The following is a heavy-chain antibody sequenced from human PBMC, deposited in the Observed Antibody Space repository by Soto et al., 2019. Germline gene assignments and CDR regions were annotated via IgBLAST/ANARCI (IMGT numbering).Heavy chain of an antibody. CDR3: ARDFAYFDS. Sequence: PSETLSLTCTVSGGSFKSGSYSWSWIRQPPGKGLEWIGYVYHTGRTSYNPPLKSRASISMDTSKNQFSLNLDSVTAADTAVYFCARDFAYFDSWGQGTLVTVSS. D-gene: IGHD3-3*01. CDR2: VYHTGRT. CDR1: GGSFKSGSYS. J-gene: IGHJ4*02. V-gene: IGHV4-61*01.